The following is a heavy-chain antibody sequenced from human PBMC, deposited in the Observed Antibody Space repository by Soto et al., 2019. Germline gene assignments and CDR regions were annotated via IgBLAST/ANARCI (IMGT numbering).Heavy chain of an antibody. CDR3: STSVYCSTTTCYYYYGVDV. V-gene: IGHV1-69*01. CDR2: IIPIFGTA. D-gene: IGHD2-2*01. Sequence: QVQLVQSGAEVKKPGSSVKVSCKASGGTFRSYSINWVRQAPGQGLEWMGGIIPIFGTATYAQKFQGRVTITADDSASTAYMELSSLTSEDTALYYCSTSVYCSTTTCYYYYGVDVWGQGTTVTVSS. CDR1: GGTFRSYS. J-gene: IGHJ6*02.